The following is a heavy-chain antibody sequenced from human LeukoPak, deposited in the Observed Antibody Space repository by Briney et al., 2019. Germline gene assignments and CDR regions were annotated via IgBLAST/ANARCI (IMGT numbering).Heavy chain of an antibody. CDR3: ARAQGVVVPAAIWSY. CDR2: IIPIFGTA. D-gene: IGHD2-2*01. Sequence: ASVKVSCKASGGTFSSYAISWVRQAPGQGLEWMGGIIPIFGTANYAQKFQGRVTITADESTSTAYMELSGLRSEDTAVYYCARAQGVVVPAAIWSYWGQGTLVTVSS. CDR1: GGTFSSYA. J-gene: IGHJ4*02. V-gene: IGHV1-69*13.